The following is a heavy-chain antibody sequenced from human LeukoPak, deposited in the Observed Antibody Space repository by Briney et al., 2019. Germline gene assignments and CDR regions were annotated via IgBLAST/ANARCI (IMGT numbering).Heavy chain of an antibody. V-gene: IGHV1-3*01. CDR2: INAGNGNT. Sequence: ASVKVSCKASGYTFSGHYMHWVRQAPGHRLEWMGWINAGNGNTKYSQKFQGRVAITRDTSASTAYMELSSLRSEDTAVYYCARDIVVVTAMFYFDYWGQGTLVTVSS. J-gene: IGHJ4*02. CDR3: ARDIVVVTAMFYFDY. D-gene: IGHD2-21*02. CDR1: GYTFSGHY.